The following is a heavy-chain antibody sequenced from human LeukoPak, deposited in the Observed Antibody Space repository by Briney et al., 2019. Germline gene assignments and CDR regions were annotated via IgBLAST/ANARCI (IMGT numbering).Heavy chain of an antibody. J-gene: IGHJ4*02. V-gene: IGHV4-30-2*02. CDR2: IYHSGST. D-gene: IGHD6-13*01. Sequence: SETLSLTCTVSGGSISSGGYYWSWIRQPPGKGLEWIGYIYHSGSTYYNPSLKSRVTISVDTSKNQFSLRLSSVTAADTALYYCAKYFAATGKSHLDYWGQGSLVTVSS. CDR1: GGSISSGGYY. CDR3: AKYFAATGKSHLDY.